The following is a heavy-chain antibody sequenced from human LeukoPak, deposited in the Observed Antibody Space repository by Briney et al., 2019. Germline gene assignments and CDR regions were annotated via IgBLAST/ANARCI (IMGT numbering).Heavy chain of an antibody. J-gene: IGHJ4*02. D-gene: IGHD6-6*01. CDR2: IYHSGST. V-gene: IGHV4-38-2*01. Sequence: PSEILSLTCAVSGYSISSGYYWGWIRQPPGKGLEWIGSIYHSGSTYYNPSLKSRVTISVDTSKNQFSLKLSSVTAADTAVYYCARQEYSSSRDYWGQGTLVTVSS. CDR1: GYSISSGYY. CDR3: ARQEYSSSRDY.